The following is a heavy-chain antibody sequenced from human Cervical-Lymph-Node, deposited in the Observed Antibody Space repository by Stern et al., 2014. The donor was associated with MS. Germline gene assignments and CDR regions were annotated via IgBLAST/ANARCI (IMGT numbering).Heavy chain of an antibody. CDR3: TREWFCRSGSCFYAFEI. V-gene: IGHV3-15*01. CDR2: IKSEIYGGTS. CDR1: QLTGSNVW. D-gene: IGHD2-15*01. J-gene: IGHJ3*02. Sequence: EVQLVESGGGLVKPGGSLRLSCVASQLTGSNVWMSWVRQAPGQGLEWVGRIKSEIYGGTSGYAAPDKGRFTISRGDSQNILYLQMNSLQSEDTAVYYCTREWFCRSGSCFYAFEIWGQGTMVNVS.